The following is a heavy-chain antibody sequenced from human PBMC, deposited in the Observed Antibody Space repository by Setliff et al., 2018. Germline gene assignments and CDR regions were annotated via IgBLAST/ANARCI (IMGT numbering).Heavy chain of an antibody. Sequence: ASVKVSCKTSGYSFISYYMYWVRQAPGQGLEWMGIINVSGGSASYAQKFQGRVTFTRDTSTSTLYMELSSLISEDTAVYFCARDPGFHSGTWCLGDWGQGTQVTVSS. CDR2: INVSGGSA. V-gene: IGHV1-46*01. CDR3: ARDPGFHSGTWCLGD. J-gene: IGHJ4*02. D-gene: IGHD2-8*01. CDR1: GYSFISYY.